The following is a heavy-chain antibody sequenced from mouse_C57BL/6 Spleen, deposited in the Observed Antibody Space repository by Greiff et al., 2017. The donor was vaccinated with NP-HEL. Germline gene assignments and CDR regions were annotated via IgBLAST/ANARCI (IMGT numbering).Heavy chain of an antibody. CDR1: GYTFTSYW. CDR3: ASESYYSYGGFDY. CDR2: INPSNGGT. Sequence: QVQLQQPGPELVKPGASVKLSCKASGYTFTSYWLHWVKQRPGQGLEWIGNINPSNGGTNYNEKFKGKATLTVDKSSSTAYMQLSSLTSEDSAVYDCASESYYSYGGFDYWGQGTTVTVSS. V-gene: IGHV1-53*01. J-gene: IGHJ2*01. D-gene: IGHD2-12*01.